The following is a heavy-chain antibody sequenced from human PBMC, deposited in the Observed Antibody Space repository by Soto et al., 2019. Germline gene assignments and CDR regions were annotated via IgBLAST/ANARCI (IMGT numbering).Heavy chain of an antibody. Sequence: EVQLVGSGGGLVQPGGSLKLSCAASGFTFTDSAIHWVRQASGKGPEWVGRIRNKVNTYATAYAASVKGRFTISRDDATGTTYLQMNSLKTEDTAVYYCSRRRDWTATDPLDYWGQGTLVTVSS. D-gene: IGHD2-21*01. CDR2: IRNKVNTYAT. J-gene: IGHJ4*02. V-gene: IGHV3-73*02. CDR1: GFTFTDSA. CDR3: SRRRDWTATDPLDY.